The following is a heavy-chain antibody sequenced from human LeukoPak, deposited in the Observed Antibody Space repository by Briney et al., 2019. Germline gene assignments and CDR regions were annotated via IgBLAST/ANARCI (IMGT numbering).Heavy chain of an antibody. V-gene: IGHV1-18*01. D-gene: IGHD1-1*01. J-gene: IGHJ4*02. CDR2: ISAYDGDT. Sequence: VASVKLSCTASGYAFTSFGIGWVRQAPGQGREWMGWISAYDGDTNYAQKLQGRVTMTTDTSTSTAHMELRSLRSDDTAVYYCNTLGNWNDRFDYGGQGTLVTVPS. CDR1: GYAFTSFG. CDR3: NTLGNWNDRFDY.